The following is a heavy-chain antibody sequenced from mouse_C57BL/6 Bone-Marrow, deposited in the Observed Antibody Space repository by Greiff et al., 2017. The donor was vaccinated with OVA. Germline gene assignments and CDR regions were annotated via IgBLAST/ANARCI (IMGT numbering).Heavy chain of an antibody. Sequence: EVMLVESGGGLVKPGGSLKLSCAASGFTFSDYGMHWVRQAPEKGLEWVAYISSGSSTIYYAATVKGRFTISRDNATNTPFLQMTSLRSEDTAMYYCASGNRLIRPLYYYAMDYWGQGTSVTVSS. CDR1: GFTFSDYG. CDR3: ASGNRLIRPLYYYAMDY. D-gene: IGHD1-2*01. CDR2: ISSGSSTI. J-gene: IGHJ4*01. V-gene: IGHV5-17*01.